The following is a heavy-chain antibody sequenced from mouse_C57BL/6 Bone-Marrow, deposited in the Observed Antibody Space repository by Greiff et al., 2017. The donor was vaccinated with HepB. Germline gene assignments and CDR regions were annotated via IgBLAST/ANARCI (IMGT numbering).Heavy chain of an antibody. Sequence: EVKLMESEGGLVQPGSSMKLSCTASGFTFSDYYMAWVRQVPEKGLEWVANINYDGSSTYYLDSLKSRFIISRDNAKNILYLQMSSLKSEDTATYYCAREDFYWYFDVWGTGTTVTVSS. CDR2: INYDGSST. V-gene: IGHV5-16*01. CDR1: GFTFSDYY. CDR3: AREDFYWYFDV. J-gene: IGHJ1*03.